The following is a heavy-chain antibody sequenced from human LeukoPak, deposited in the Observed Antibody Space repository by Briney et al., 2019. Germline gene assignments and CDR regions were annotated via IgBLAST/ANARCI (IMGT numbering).Heavy chain of an antibody. CDR1: GGTFNSYA. CDR3: ATTFQLAGISDFDY. D-gene: IGHD6-19*01. J-gene: IGHJ4*02. V-gene: IGHV1-69*04. Sequence: GASVKVSCKASGGTFNSYAISWVRQAPGQGLEWMGRIIPILGIANYAQKFQGRVTITADKSTSTAYMELSSLRSEDTAVYYCATTFQLAGISDFDYWGQGTLVTVSS. CDR2: IIPILGIA.